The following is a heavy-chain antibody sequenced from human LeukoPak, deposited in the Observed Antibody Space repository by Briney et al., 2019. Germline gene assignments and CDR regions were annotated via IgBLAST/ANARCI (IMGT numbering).Heavy chain of an antibody. Sequence: SETLSLTCTVSGGSISSSSYYWGWIRQPPGKGLEWVGSVYYTGSTYYNPSLKSRVTISVDTSKNQFSLKLSSVTAADTAVYYCARHSGVWYSIDPWGQGTLVTVSS. CDR2: VYYTGST. V-gene: IGHV4-39*01. CDR1: GGSISSSSYY. CDR3: ARHSGVWYSIDP. D-gene: IGHD6-19*01. J-gene: IGHJ5*02.